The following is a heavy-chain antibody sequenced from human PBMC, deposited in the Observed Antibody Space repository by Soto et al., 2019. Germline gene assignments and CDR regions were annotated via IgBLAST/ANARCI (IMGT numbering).Heavy chain of an antibody. J-gene: IGHJ6*02. CDR3: ARSYYGSGRVYGIDV. D-gene: IGHD3-10*01. CDR1: GGSISSGGYY. CDR2: IYYSGST. Sequence: PSETLSLTSTVSGGSISSGGYYWSWIRQHPGTGLEWIGYIYYSGSTYYNPSLKSRVTISVDTSKNQFSLKLSFVSAADMAVYYCARSYYGSGRVYGIDVWGQGTTVHVSS. V-gene: IGHV4-31*03.